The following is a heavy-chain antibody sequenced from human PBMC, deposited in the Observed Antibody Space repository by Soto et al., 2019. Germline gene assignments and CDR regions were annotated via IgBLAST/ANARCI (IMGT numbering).Heavy chain of an antibody. CDR3: ARLQFGEGFDY. J-gene: IGHJ4*02. CDR1: VGSISGCGFS. CDR2: ILHTGGT. D-gene: IGHD3-10*01. V-gene: IGHV4-30-2*01. Sequence: SETLSLTCAVSVGSISGCGFSWSWIRQPPGKGLEWIGYILHTGGTQYNPSLKSRVSMSVDKSKNQFSLHLTSVTAADTAVYYCARLQFGEGFDYWGQGALVTSPQ.